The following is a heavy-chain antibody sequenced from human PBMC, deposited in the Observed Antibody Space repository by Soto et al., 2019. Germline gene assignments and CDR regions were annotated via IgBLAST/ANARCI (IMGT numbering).Heavy chain of an antibody. D-gene: IGHD2-21*02. J-gene: IGHJ4*02. CDR3: ARQRTSVVTQAYFDV. V-gene: IGHV4-39*01. Sequence: SETLSLTCTVTGDSINSRIYYGVGVRQPPGKGLEWIGSIYYSGRTYNNPSLRSRVSMSIDTSKDQFSLKLKSVTAADTALYFCARQRTSVVTQAYFDVWGPGSLVTVSS. CDR2: IYYSGRT. CDR1: GDSINSRIYY.